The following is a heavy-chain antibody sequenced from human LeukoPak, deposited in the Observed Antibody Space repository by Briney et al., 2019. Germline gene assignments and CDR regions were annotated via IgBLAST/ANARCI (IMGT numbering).Heavy chain of an antibody. CDR1: GDSISNYY. Sequence: PSETLSLTCIVSGDSISNYYWSWIRQPPGKGLEWIGCIYYSGTTKYNPSLKSRVTISVDVSKNHFSLNPTSVTAADTAVYYCARDRSLGIIDYWGQGTLVTVSS. D-gene: IGHD3-16*01. CDR3: ARDRSLGIIDY. CDR2: IYYSGTT. J-gene: IGHJ4*02. V-gene: IGHV4-59*01.